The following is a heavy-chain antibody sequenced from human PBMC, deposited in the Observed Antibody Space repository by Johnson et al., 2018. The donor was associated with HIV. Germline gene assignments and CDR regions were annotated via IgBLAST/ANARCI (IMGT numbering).Heavy chain of an antibody. D-gene: IGHD5-18*01. CDR2: IYSGGST. Sequence: VQLVESGGGVVQPGRSLRLSCAASGFTVSSNYMSWVRQAPGKGLEWVSVIYSGGSTYDADSVKGRFTISSDNSKNTLYLQMNSLRAEDTAVDYCAKGGYSYGNAFDIWGQGTMVTVSS. CDR1: GFTVSSNY. CDR3: AKGGYSYGNAFDI. J-gene: IGHJ3*02. V-gene: IGHV3-66*01.